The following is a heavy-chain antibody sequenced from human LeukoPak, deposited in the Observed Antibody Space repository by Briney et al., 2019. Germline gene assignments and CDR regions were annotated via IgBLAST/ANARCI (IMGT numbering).Heavy chain of an antibody. CDR3: AREYGDFDY. Sequence: GSLRLSCAASGFTFSSYAMSWIRQPAGKGLEWIGRIYNSGSTNYNPSLKSRVTMSVDTSKNQFSLKLNSVTAADTAVYYCAREYGDFDYWGQGTLVTVSS. CDR2: IYNSGST. V-gene: IGHV4-4*07. CDR1: GFTFSSYA. D-gene: IGHD4-17*01. J-gene: IGHJ4*02.